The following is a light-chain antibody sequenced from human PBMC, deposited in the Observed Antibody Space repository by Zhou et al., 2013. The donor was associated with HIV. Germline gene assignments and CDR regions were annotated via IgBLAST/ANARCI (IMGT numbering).Light chain of an antibody. CDR2: AAS. J-gene: IGKJ2*01. CDR1: QDVGTY. CDR3: QQYHGSYT. Sequence: AIRMTQSPSSLSASPGDRVTITCRASQDVGTYLAWYQQKPGNAPKLLVYAASTVQTEVPSRFSGSGSGTEFTLTISSLQPDDFATYYCQQYHGSYTFGQGTKLEIK. V-gene: IGKV1-8*01.